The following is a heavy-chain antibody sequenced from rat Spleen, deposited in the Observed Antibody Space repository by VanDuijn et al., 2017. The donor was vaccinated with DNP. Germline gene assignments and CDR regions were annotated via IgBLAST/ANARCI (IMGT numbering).Heavy chain of an antibody. D-gene: IGHD5-1*01. CDR1: GFSLTSYN. CDR2: IWTGGST. J-gene: IGHJ2*01. Sequence: QVQLKESGPGLVQPSQTLSLTCTVSGFSLTSYNIHWIRQPAGKGLEWMGIIWTGGSTDYNSGLKSRLSISRETSKSQVFLKMNGLQSEDTATYYCASLGLGPDHWGQGVMVTVSS. V-gene: IGHV2-30*01. CDR3: ASLGLGPDH.